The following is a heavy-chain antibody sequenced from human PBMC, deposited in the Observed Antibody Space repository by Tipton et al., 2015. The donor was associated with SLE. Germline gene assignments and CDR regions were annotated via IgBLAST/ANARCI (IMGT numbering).Heavy chain of an antibody. CDR2: IYYSGST. J-gene: IGHJ5*02. CDR1: GGSISSSRSY. Sequence: TLSLTCTVSGGSISSSRSYWGWIRQPPGKGLECIGNIYYSGSTYYNPSLKSRVTISVDTSKNQFSRKLNSVTAADTAVYYCARGVAATGGYTWFDPWGQGTLVTVSS. V-gene: IGHV4-39*07. D-gene: IGHD6-13*01. CDR3: ARGVAATGGYTWFDP.